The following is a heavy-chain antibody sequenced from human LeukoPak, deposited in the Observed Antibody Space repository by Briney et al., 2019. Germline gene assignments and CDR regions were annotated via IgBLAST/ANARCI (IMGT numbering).Heavy chain of an antibody. J-gene: IGHJ3*02. CDR2: SKNKGNNCIT. V-gene: IGHV3-72*01. Sequence: PGGSLRLSCEASGFTFSDYCMDWVRQAPGKGLEWVARSKNKGNNCITEYAASVKGRFITSRDDSKNSLYLQINSLKTEDTAVYYCARPFISGYSAFDIWGQGTMLTVSS. CDR1: GFTFSDYC. D-gene: IGHD3-22*01. CDR3: ARPFISGYSAFDI.